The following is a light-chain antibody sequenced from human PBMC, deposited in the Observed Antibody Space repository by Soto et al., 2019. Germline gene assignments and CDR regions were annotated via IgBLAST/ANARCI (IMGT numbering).Light chain of an antibody. CDR1: QSVNSN. V-gene: IGKV3-15*01. J-gene: IGKJ4*02. CDR2: GAS. CDR3: QQYNNWALT. Sequence: EIAMTQSPATLSVSPGERATLSCRASQSVNSNLAWYQQKPGQAPRLLIYGASTRATGIPARFRRSWSGTEFTVAMSSLESEDFAVYYCQQYNNWALTFGGGTKVEIK.